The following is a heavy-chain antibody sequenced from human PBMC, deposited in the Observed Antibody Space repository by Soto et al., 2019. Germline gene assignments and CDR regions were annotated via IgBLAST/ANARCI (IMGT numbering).Heavy chain of an antibody. D-gene: IGHD3-16*01. Sequence: PSETLSLTCTLSGGSVSSGSYYCSWIREPPGKGREWIGYIYYSGTTHYNPSLKSRVTISVATSQKQFSLELASVTAADTAVYYCAGERTGDPTFFDYWGRGTLVTVSS. CDR2: IYYSGTT. V-gene: IGHV4-61*01. CDR3: AGERTGDPTFFDY. CDR1: GGSVSSGSYY. J-gene: IGHJ4*02.